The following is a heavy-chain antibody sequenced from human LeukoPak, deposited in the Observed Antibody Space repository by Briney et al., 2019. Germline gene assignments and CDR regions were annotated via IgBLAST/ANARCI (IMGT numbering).Heavy chain of an antibody. J-gene: IGHJ4*02. CDR2: ISSSSSCI. V-gene: IGHV3-21*01. CDR3: ARARYSSDWYLG. D-gene: IGHD6-19*01. CDR1: GFTFSSYS. Sequence: KPGGSLRLSCAASGFTFSSYSMNWVRQAPGKGLEWVSSISSSSSCIYYADSVKGRFTISRDNAKNSLYLQMNSLRAEDTAVYYCARARYSSDWYLGWGQGTLVTVSS.